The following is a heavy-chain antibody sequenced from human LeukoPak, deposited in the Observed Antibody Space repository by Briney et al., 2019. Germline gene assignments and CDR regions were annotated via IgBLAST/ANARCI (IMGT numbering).Heavy chain of an antibody. D-gene: IGHD3-10*01. Sequence: PGGSLRLSCAASGFTFSSYAMSWVRQAPGKGLEWVSAISGSGGSTYYADSVKGRFTISRDNSKNTLYLQTNSLRAEDTAVYYCAKRIGNYYGSGSYSGFDYWGQGTLVTVSS. V-gene: IGHV3-23*01. CDR3: AKRIGNYYGSGSYSGFDY. CDR2: ISGSGGST. J-gene: IGHJ4*02. CDR1: GFTFSSYA.